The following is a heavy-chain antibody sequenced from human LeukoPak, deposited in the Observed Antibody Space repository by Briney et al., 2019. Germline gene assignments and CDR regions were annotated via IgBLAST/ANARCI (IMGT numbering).Heavy chain of an antibody. D-gene: IGHD3-9*01. CDR3: ERELLIRYFDWLSTD. Sequence: ASVKVSCKASGYTFTSYYMHWVRQAPGQGLEWMGIINPSGGSTSYAQKFQGRVTMTRDMSTSTVYMELSSLRSEDTAVYYCERELLIRYFDWLSTDWGQGTLVTVSS. J-gene: IGHJ4*02. V-gene: IGHV1-46*01. CDR2: INPSGGST. CDR1: GYTFTSYY.